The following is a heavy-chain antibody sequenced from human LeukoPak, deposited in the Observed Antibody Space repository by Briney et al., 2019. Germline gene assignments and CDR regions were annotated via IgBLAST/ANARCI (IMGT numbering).Heavy chain of an antibody. D-gene: IGHD2-2*01. V-gene: IGHV3-30*18. CDR1: GFTFSSYG. CDR2: ISYDGSDK. CDR3: AKSPSHCSGTSCYLDY. J-gene: IGHJ4*02. Sequence: PGGSLRLSCAASGFTFSSYGIHWVRQAPGKGLEWVAVISYDGSDKYYADSVKGRLTISRDNSKNTLYLQMNSLRVEDTAVYYCAKSPSHCSGTSCYLDYWGQGVLVTVSS.